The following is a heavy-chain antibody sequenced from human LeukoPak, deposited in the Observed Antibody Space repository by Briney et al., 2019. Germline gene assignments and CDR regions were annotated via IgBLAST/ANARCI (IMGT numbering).Heavy chain of an antibody. CDR1: GFTFSSYI. J-gene: IGHJ4*02. CDR2: ISSDGSNK. CDR3: VKDNPLDY. Sequence: PGRSLRLSCAASGFTFSSYIMHWVRQAPGKGLEWVVVISSDGSNKYYADSVKGRSTISRDNSKNTLYLQMNSLRAEDTAVYYCVKDNPLDYWGQGTLVIVSS. D-gene: IGHD1-14*01. V-gene: IGHV3-30*04.